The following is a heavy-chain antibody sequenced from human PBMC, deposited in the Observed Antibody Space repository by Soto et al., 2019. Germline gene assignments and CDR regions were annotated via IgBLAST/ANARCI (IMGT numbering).Heavy chain of an antibody. V-gene: IGHV3-13*05. CDR1: GFTFSSYD. CDR3: ARSPQSITIFGVVLFGMDV. D-gene: IGHD3-3*01. CDR2: IGTAGDP. J-gene: IGHJ6*02. Sequence: GGSLRLSCAASGFTFSSYDMHWVRQATGKGLEWVSAIGTAGDPYYPGSVKGRFTISRENAKNSLYLQMNSLRAGDTAVYYCARSPQSITIFGVVLFGMDVWGQGTTVTVSS.